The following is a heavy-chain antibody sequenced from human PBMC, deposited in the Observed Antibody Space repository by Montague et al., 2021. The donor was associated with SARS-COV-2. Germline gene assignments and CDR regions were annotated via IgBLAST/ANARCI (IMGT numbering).Heavy chain of an antibody. CDR3: ARTSASSDY. J-gene: IGHJ4*02. V-gene: IGHV6-1*01. CDR1: GGRVSRNSAA. CDR2: TYYRSKWYN. D-gene: IGHD1-26*01. Sequence: SAISGGRVSRNSAAWNWIRQSPSRGLEWLGRTYYRSKWYNDYAVSVKSRITINPDTSKNQISLQPNSVTPEDTAVYYCARTSASSDYWGQGALVTVSS.